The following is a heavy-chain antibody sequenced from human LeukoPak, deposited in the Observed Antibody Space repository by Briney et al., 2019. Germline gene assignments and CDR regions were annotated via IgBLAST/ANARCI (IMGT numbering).Heavy chain of an antibody. Sequence: GGSLRLSCAASGFTLSSYAMSWVRQAPGKGLEWVSAISGSGGSTYYADSVKGRFTISRDNSKNTLYLQMNSLRAEDTAVYYCAKWSLYGDYASGDYWGQGTLVTVSS. CDR1: GFTLSSYA. V-gene: IGHV3-23*01. CDR3: AKWSLYGDYASGDY. D-gene: IGHD4-17*01. J-gene: IGHJ4*02. CDR2: ISGSGGST.